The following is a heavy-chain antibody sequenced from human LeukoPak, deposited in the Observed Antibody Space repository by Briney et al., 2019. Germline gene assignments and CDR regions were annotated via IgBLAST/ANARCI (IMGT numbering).Heavy chain of an antibody. J-gene: IGHJ6*02. CDR2: IDPSASYT. CDR3: ARYPSGNYYYYGLDV. Sequence: GESLKISCKGSGYSFTSYWISWVRQMPGKGLEWMGRIDPSASYTNYSPSFQGHVSFSVDKSISTAYLQWSSLKVSDTAMYYCARYPSGNYYYYGLDVWGQGTTVTVSS. V-gene: IGHV5-10-1*01. CDR1: GYSFTSYW. D-gene: IGHD6-25*01.